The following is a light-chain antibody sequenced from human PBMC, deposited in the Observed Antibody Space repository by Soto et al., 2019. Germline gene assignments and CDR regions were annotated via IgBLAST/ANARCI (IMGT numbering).Light chain of an antibody. CDR2: EVS. CDR1: SSDVGGYHS. J-gene: IGLJ1*01. CDR3: SSYAGSSNYV. Sequence: QSVLTQPPSASGSPGQSVTISCTGTSSDVGGYHSVSWYQHHPGKAPKLMIYEVSKRPSGVPDRFSGSKSANTASLTVSGLQAEDEADYYSSSYAGSSNYVFGTGTKVTVL. V-gene: IGLV2-8*01.